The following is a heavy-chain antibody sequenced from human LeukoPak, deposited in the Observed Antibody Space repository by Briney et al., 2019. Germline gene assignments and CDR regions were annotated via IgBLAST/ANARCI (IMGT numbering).Heavy chain of an antibody. CDR1: GGSISSGGYY. Sequence: SQTLSLTYTVSGGSISSGGYYWSWIRQHPGKGLEWIGYIYYSGSTYYNPSLKSRVTISVDTSKNQFSLKLSSVTAADTAVYYCARGVGYCSGGSCYYFDYWGQGTLVTVSS. D-gene: IGHD2-15*01. V-gene: IGHV4-31*03. CDR3: ARGVGYCSGGSCYYFDY. J-gene: IGHJ4*02. CDR2: IYYSGST.